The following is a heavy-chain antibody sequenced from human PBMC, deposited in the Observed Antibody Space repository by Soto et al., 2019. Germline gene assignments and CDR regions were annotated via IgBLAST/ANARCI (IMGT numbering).Heavy chain of an antibody. CDR2: IYYSGST. V-gene: IGHV4-31*03. J-gene: IGHJ6*02. CDR3: AASCVACGGFNYYGMDV. CDR1: GDSISSGGYY. Sequence: QVQLQESGPGLVKPSQTLSLTCTVSGDSISSGGYYWSWIRQHPGKGLEWIGYIYYSGSTYYNPSLKSRVTISVDTSKNQFSLKLSSVTAADTAVYSCAASCVACGGFNYYGMDVWGQGTTVTVSS. D-gene: IGHD2-21*01.